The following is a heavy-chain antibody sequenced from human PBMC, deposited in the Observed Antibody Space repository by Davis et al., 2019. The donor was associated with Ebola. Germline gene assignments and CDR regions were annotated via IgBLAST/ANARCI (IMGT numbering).Heavy chain of an antibody. Sequence: PSETLSLTCAVSGGSISSDHWWPWVRQPPRQGLPWIGEIDHGGTTNYDPSLKSRVTISLDKSQNQFSLRLTSVTAADTAVYDCGRGPYGLDVWGQGTTVTVSS. CDR2: IDHGGTT. J-gene: IGHJ6*02. CDR1: GGSISSDHW. CDR3: GRGPYGLDV. V-gene: IGHV4-4*02.